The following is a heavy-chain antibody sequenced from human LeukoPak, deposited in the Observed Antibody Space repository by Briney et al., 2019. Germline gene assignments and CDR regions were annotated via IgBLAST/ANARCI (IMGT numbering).Heavy chain of an antibody. Sequence: SETLSLTCTVSGGSISSYYWSWIRQPPGKGLEWIGYIYYSGSTNYNSSLKSRVTISVDTSKNQFSLKLSSVTAADTAVYYCAKDIRGSSDYFDYWGQGTLVTVSS. CDR3: AKDIRGSSDYFDY. CDR2: IYYSGST. CDR1: GGSISSYY. D-gene: IGHD1-26*01. J-gene: IGHJ4*02. V-gene: IGHV4-59*01.